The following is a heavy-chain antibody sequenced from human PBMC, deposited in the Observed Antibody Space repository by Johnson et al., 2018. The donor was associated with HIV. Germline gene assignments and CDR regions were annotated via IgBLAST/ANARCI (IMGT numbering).Heavy chain of an antibody. J-gene: IGHJ3*01. CDR1: GFTFSSYG. Sequence: QVQLVESGGGVVQPGGSLRLSCAASGFTFSSYGMHWVRQAPGKGLEWVAFIRYDGSNKYYADSVKGRFTISRDNSKNFLYLQMNSLRPEDTAVYYCARDGRDLVTRGSFDVWGQGTVVTVSS. V-gene: IGHV3-30*02. D-gene: IGHD5-18*01. CDR3: ARDGRDLVTRGSFDV. CDR2: IRYDGSNK.